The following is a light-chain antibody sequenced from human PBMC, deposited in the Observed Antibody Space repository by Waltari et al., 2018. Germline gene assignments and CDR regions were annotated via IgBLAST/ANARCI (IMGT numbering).Light chain of an antibody. CDR3: MQGTHWPRT. CDR1: QSLVHSDGNTY. CDR2: KVA. J-gene: IGKJ1*01. V-gene: IGKV2-30*02. Sequence: DVVMTQSPLSLPVTLGQPASISCKSSQSLVHSDGNTYLNWFQQRPGQSPRRLIYKVADRDSGVPDRFSGSGSGTDFTLKISRMEAEDVGIYYCMQGTHWPRTFGQGTKVEIK.